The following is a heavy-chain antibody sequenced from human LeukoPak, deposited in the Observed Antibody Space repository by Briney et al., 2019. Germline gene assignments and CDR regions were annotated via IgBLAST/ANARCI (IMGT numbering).Heavy chain of an antibody. J-gene: IGHJ4*02. D-gene: IGHD1-14*01. CDR3: ARVPLYTGSYYFDY. Sequence: GGSLRLSCAASGFTFSTYSMNWVRQAPGEGLEWVSYISSSSSIIYYADSAKGRFTISRDNAKNSLYMQMNSLRAEDTAVYYCARVPLYTGSYYFDYWGQGTLVTVSS. V-gene: IGHV3-48*01. CDR1: GFTFSTYS. CDR2: ISSSSSII.